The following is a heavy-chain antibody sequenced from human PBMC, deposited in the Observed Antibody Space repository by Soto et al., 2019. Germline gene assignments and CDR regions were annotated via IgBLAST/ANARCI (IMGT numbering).Heavy chain of an antibody. CDR2: ISGGSAYI. CDR3: VRVWRLVGRYGMDV. J-gene: IGHJ6*02. CDR1: GFILSSYY. V-gene: IGHV3-21*01. D-gene: IGHD6-25*01. Sequence: XGSLKLSCLGAGFILSSYYMNWVRQVPGKGLEWVSSISGGSAYIYYADSVKGRFTISRDNAKNSLYLEMNSLRVEDTAVYYCVRVWRLVGRYGMDVWGQGNTVTVSS.